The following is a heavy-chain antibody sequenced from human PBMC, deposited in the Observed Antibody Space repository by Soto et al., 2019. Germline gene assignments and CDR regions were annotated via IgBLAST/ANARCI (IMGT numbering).Heavy chain of an antibody. CDR1: GGSISSYY. J-gene: IGHJ4*02. D-gene: IGHD2-2*01. CDR3: ARLGDIVVVPAASRYYFDY. CDR2: IYYSGST. V-gene: IGHV4-59*08. Sequence: SETLSLTCTVSGGSISSYYWSWIRQPPGKGLEWIGYIYYSGSTNYNPSLKSRVTISVDTSKNQFSLKLSSVTAADTAVYYCARLGDIVVVPAASRYYFDYWGQGTLVTVSS.